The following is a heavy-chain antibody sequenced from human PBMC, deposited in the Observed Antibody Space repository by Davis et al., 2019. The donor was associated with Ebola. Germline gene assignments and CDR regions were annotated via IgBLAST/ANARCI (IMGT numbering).Heavy chain of an antibody. CDR2: FNREDGET. V-gene: IGHV1-24*01. CDR3: AISAFGYKVGDY. J-gene: IGHJ4*02. Sequence: ASVKVSCKVSADTLTELSMHWVRQAPGKGLEWMGSFNREDGETIYAQKFQGRVTMTEDTSTDTAYMELSSLRSADTAVYYCAISAFGYKVGDYWGQGTLVAVSS. D-gene: IGHD3-22*01. CDR1: ADTLTELS.